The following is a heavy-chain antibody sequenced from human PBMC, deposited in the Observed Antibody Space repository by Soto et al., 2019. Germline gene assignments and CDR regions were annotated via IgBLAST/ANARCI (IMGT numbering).Heavy chain of an antibody. D-gene: IGHD6-19*01. V-gene: IGHV3-74*01. Sequence: EVQLVESGGGLVQSGGSLRLSCAASGFTFSSSWMHWVRQAPGKGLVWVSRIKSDGSSTTYADSVQGRFTISRDNAKNTLYLQMNSLRAEDTAVYYCARVGSGGYFDWGQGTLVTVSS. J-gene: IGHJ4*02. CDR3: ARVGSGGYFD. CDR1: GFTFSSSW. CDR2: IKSDGSST.